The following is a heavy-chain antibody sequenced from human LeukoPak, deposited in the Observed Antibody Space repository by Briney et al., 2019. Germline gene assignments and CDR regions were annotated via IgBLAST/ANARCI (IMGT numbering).Heavy chain of an antibody. D-gene: IGHD1-1*01. J-gene: IGHJ6*03. CDR3: ASPQNQQTGNGWNYYYYMDV. Sequence: GGSLRLSCAASGFTFSSYGMHWVRQAPGKGLEWVAFIRYDGSNKYYADSVKGRFTISRDNSKNTLYLQMNSLRAEDTAVYYCASPQNQQTGNGWNYYYYMDVWGRGTTVTVSS. CDR1: GFTFSSYG. CDR2: IRYDGSNK. V-gene: IGHV3-30*02.